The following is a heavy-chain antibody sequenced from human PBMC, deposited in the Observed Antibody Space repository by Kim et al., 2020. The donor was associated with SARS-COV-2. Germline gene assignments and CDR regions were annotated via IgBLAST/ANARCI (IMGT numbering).Heavy chain of an antibody. J-gene: IGHJ2*01. V-gene: IGHV3-21*01. CDR1: GFTFSSYS. CDR2: ISSSSSYI. Sequence: GGSLRLSCAASGFTFSSYSMNWVRQAPGKGLEWVSSISSSSSYIYYADSVKGRFTISRDNAKNSLYLQMNSLRAEDTAVYYCARAGRVLREYVGYFDLWGPGTLVTVSP. CDR3: ARAGRVLREYVGYFDL. D-gene: IGHD2-8*01.